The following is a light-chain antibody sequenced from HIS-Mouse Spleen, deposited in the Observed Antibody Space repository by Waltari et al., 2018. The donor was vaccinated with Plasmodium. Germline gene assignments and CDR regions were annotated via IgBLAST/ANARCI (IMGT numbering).Light chain of an antibody. V-gene: IGKV3-15*01. Sequence: EIVMTQSPATLSVSPGERATLSCRASQRVSSNLAWYQQKPGQAPRLLIFGASTRATGIPARFSGSESGTEFTLTISSLQSEDFAVYYCQQYNNWSFTFGPGTKVDIK. CDR1: QRVSSN. CDR2: GAS. J-gene: IGKJ3*01. CDR3: QQYNNWSFT.